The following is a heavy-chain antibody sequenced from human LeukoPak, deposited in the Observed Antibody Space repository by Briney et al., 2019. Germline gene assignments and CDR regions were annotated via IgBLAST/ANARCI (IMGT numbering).Heavy chain of an antibody. V-gene: IGHV3-53*01. CDR1: GFTVSSNY. CDR3: ATSAGRYYLDY. D-gene: IGHD6-13*01. Sequence: PGGSLRLSCAASGFTVSSNYMSWVRQAPGKGLEWASIIYSGGSTNYADSVKGRFTISRDNSKNTLYLHMNSLRAEDTAVYYCATSAGRYYLDYCGQGALVTVSS. CDR2: IYSGGST. J-gene: IGHJ4*02.